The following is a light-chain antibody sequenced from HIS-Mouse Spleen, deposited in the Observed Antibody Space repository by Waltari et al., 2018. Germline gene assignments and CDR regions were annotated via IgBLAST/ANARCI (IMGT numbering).Light chain of an antibody. CDR2: EDS. J-gene: IGLJ2*01. CDR3: QVWDSSSDHVV. CDR1: NIGSKS. V-gene: IGLV3-21*03. Sequence: SYVLTPPPSVSVAPGKTARITCGGNNIGSKSVHWYQQKPGQAPVLVVYEDSDRPSGIPERFSGSNSGNTATLTISRVEAGDEADYYCQVWDSSSDHVVFGGGTKLTVL.